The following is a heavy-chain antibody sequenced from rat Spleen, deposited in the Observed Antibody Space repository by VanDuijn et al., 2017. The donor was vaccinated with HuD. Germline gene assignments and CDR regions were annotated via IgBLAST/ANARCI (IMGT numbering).Heavy chain of an antibody. CDR3: SPLPGYILGY. CDR2: ISNTGDT. D-gene: IGHD1-4*01. J-gene: IGHJ2*01. V-gene: IGHV5-31*01. CDR1: GITFNNYW. Sequence: EVQLVESGGGLVQPGGSLKLSCVASGITFNNYWMTWIRQAPGKGLEWVASISNTGDTFYPDSVKGRFSISRDDAKSTIYLYMNSLRSEDTAPYCCSPLPGYILGYWGQGVMVTASS.